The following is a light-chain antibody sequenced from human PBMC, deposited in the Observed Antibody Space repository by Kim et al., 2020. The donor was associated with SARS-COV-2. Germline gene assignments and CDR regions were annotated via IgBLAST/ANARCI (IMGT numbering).Light chain of an antibody. Sequence: ADVGDRVTVTCRASQGISRWLGWYQQKPGKAPKLLVYSASTLVTGVPSRFSGSGSGTDFTLTINSLQPEDFATYYCQQANSIPVTFGGGTKVEIK. CDR1: QGISRW. V-gene: IGKV1-12*01. J-gene: IGKJ4*01. CDR3: QQANSIPVT. CDR2: SAS.